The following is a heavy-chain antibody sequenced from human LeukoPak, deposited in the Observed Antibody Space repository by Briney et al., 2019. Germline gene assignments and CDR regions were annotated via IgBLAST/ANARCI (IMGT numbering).Heavy chain of an antibody. CDR2: ISGSGGST. V-gene: IGHV3-23*01. CDR1: GFTFSSYA. D-gene: IGHD6-13*01. Sequence: GGSLRLSCAASGFTFSSYAMSWVRQAPGKGLEWVSAISGSGGSTYYADSVKGRFTISRDNSKNTLYLQMNSLRAEDTAVYYCAKDPREQQLVSYFGYWGQGTLVTVSS. CDR3: AKDPREQQLVSYFGY. J-gene: IGHJ4*02.